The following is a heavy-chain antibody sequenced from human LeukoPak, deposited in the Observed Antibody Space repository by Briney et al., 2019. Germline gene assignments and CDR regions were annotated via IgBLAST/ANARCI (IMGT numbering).Heavy chain of an antibody. CDR1: GGTFSSYA. CDR2: IIPIFGTA. CDR3: ATNLYYDSGTGLPADFQH. D-gene: IGHD3-10*01. V-gene: IGHV1-69*13. J-gene: IGHJ1*01. Sequence: SVKVSCKASGGTFSSYAISWVRQAPGQGLEWMGGIIPIFGTANYAQKFQGRVTITADESTSTAYMELSSLRSEDTAVYYCATNLYYDSGTGLPADFQHWGQGTLVTVSS.